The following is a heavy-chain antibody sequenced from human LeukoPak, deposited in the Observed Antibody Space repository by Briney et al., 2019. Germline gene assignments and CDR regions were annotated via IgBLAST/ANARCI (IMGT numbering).Heavy chain of an antibody. CDR1: GFTFSSYA. CDR3: ARGDSSGWYYFDY. D-gene: IGHD6-19*01. V-gene: IGHV3-30*04. Sequence: GGSLRLSCAASGFTFSSYAMHWVRQAPGKGLEWVAVISYDGSNKYYADSVKGRFTISRDNSKNTLYLQMNSLRAEDTAVYYCARGDSSGWYYFDYWGQGTLVTVSS. CDR2: ISYDGSNK. J-gene: IGHJ4*02.